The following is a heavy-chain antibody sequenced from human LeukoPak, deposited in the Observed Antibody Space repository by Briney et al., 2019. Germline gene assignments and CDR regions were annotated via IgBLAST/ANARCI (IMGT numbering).Heavy chain of an antibody. J-gene: IGHJ5*02. Sequence: GGSLRLSCAASEFTFSSYAMHWVRQAPGKGLEWVAVISHEGIIKYYTDSVKGRFTISRDNSKDTLYLQMNSLRPEDTAVYYCAKGGSTANWFDPWGQGTLVTVSS. CDR2: ISHEGIIK. CDR3: AKGGSTANWFDP. D-gene: IGHD6-13*01. CDR1: EFTFSSYA. V-gene: IGHV3-30*18.